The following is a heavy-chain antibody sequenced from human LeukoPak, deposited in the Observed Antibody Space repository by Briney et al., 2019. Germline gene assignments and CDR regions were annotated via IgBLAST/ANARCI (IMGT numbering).Heavy chain of an antibody. CDR3: ASTLFRERNFDY. CDR2: ISFDGRNQ. Sequence: GGSLRLSCAATGFTYSSHAMHWVRQAPGKGLEWVATISFDGRNQYNADSVKGRFTISRDNSKNTLFLQMNNLRPEDAAVYYCASTLFRERNFDYWGQGTLVTVSS. V-gene: IGHV3-30*04. CDR1: GFTYSSHA. D-gene: IGHD3-10*01. J-gene: IGHJ4*02.